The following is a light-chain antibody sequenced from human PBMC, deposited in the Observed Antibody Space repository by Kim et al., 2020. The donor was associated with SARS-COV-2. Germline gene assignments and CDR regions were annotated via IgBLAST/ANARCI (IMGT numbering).Light chain of an antibody. Sequence: DIQMTQSPSSLSASVGDRVTITCRASQSISSYLNWYQQKPGKAPKLLIYAASSLQSGVPSRFSGSGSGTDFTLTISSLQPEDFATYYCQQSYSTPPTFGQGTSWRS. J-gene: IGKJ2*01. CDR2: AAS. CDR1: QSISSY. CDR3: QQSYSTPPT. V-gene: IGKV1-39*01.